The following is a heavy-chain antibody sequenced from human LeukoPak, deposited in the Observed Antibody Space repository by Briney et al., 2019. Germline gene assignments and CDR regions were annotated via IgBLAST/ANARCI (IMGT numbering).Heavy chain of an antibody. V-gene: IGHV4-34*01. J-gene: IGHJ4*02. CDR2: INHSGST. D-gene: IGHD3-22*01. Sequence: PSETLSLTCAVYGGSFSGYYWSWIRQPPGKGLEWIGEINHSGSTNYNPSLNSRVTISVDTSKNQFSLKLSSVTAADTAAYYCARDYYYDSSVKGCYFDYWGQGTLVTVSS. CDR1: GGSFSGYY. CDR3: ARDYYYDSSVKGCYFDY.